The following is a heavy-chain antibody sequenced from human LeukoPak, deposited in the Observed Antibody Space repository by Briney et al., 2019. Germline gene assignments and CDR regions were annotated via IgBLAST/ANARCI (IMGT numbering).Heavy chain of an antibody. CDR1: GYTFTSYY. CDR3: ARDGHYYGSGSYYYMDV. V-gene: IGHV1-69*13. Sequence: SVKVSCKASGYTFTSYYMHWVRQAPGQGLEWMGGIIPIFGTANYAQKFQGRVTITADESTSTAYMELSSLRSEDTAVYYCARDGHYYGSGSYYYMDVWGKGTTVTISS. CDR2: IIPIFGTA. D-gene: IGHD3-10*01. J-gene: IGHJ6*03.